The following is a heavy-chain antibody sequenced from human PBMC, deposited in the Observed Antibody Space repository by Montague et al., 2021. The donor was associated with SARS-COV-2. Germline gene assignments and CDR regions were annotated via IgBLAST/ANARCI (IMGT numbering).Heavy chain of an antibody. Sequence: SETLSLTCTVSGASISSRSYYWGWIRQPPGKGLEWIGFKYYSGSTYYNPTLKIRVTISVATSNNQFSLKLSSVTAADTAVYYCATLPSSITIFVVVQGYYSDDWGPGNPGHRLL. D-gene: IGHD3-3*01. CDR2: KYYSGST. CDR3: ATLPSSITIFVVVQGYYSDD. CDR1: GASISSRSYY. J-gene: IGHJ4*02. V-gene: IGHV4-39*01.